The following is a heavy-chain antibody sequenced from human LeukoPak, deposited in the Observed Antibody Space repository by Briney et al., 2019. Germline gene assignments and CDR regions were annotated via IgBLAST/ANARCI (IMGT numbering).Heavy chain of an antibody. D-gene: IGHD3-10*01. V-gene: IGHV1-8*01. CDR1: GCTFTSYD. Sequence: ASVKVSCKASGCTFTSYDINWVRQATGQGLEWMGWMNPNSGNTGYAQKFQGRVTMTRNTSKSTAYMELSSLRSEDTAVYYCARLELWFGELYRFDPWGQGTLVTVSS. CDR3: ARLELWFGELYRFDP. CDR2: MNPNSGNT. J-gene: IGHJ5*02.